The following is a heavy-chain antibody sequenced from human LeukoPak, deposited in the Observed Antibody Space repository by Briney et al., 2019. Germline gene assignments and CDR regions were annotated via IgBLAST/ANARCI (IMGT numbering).Heavy chain of an antibody. D-gene: IGHD3-22*01. J-gene: IGHJ4*02. CDR1: GFTFSSYG. CDR2: IRYDGSNK. V-gene: IGHV3-30*02. CDR3: AKAPILYYDSADPYYFDY. Sequence: GGSLRLSCAASGFTFSSYGMHWVRQAPGKGLEWVAFIRYDGSNKYYADSVKGRFTIARDNSKNTLYLQMNSLRAEDTAVYYCAKAPILYYDSADPYYFDYWGQGTLVTVSS.